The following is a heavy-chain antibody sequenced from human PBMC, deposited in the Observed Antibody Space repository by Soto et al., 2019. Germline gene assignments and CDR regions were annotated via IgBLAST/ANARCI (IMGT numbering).Heavy chain of an antibody. Sequence: GAALKISYAASGFTFCRYGRHWVRQATGKGLEWVSAIGTAGDTYYPGSVKGRFTISRENAKNSLYLQMNSLRAGDTAVYYCARVYYDSSGYYYFDYWGQGTLVTVSS. D-gene: IGHD3-22*01. CDR1: GFTFCRYG. CDR2: IGTAGDT. J-gene: IGHJ4*02. CDR3: ARVYYDSSGYYYFDY. V-gene: IGHV3-13*04.